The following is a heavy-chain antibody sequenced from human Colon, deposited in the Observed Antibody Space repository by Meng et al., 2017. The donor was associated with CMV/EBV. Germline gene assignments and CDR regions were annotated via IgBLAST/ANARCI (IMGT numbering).Heavy chain of an antibody. CDR3: ARVWGGYDYGFDY. V-gene: IGHV1-18*01. CDR1: GYIFTSYG. CDR2: ISTHNGYT. D-gene: IGHD5-12*01. J-gene: IGHJ4*02. Sequence: ASVKVSCKVSGYIFTSYGISWARQAPGQGLEWMGWISTHNGYTSYAQKFQDRVTMTTDTSTSTAYMELRSLRSDDTAVYYCARVWGGYDYGFDYWGQGTLVTVSS.